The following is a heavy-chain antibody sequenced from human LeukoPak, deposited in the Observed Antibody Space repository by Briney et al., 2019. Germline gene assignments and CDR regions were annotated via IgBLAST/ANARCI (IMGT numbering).Heavy chain of an antibody. CDR2: IKQDASEK. CDR1: GFTFSSYW. CDR3: ARGGWYPDN. Sequence: GGSLRLSCAASGFTFSSYWMSWVRQAPGKGLEWVANIKQDASEKNYVDSVKGRFTISRDNAENSLYLHMNSLRAEDTAVYYCARGGWYPDNWGQGTLVTVSS. V-gene: IGHV3-7*01. J-gene: IGHJ4*02. D-gene: IGHD6-19*01.